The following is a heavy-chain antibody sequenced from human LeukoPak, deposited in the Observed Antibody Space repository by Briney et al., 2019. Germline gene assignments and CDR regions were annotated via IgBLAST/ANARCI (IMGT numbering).Heavy chain of an antibody. Sequence: TASETLSLTCTVSGGSISSGGYSWSWIRQHPGKGLEWIGYIYYSGSTYYNTSLKSRVTISVDTSKNQFSLKLSSVTAADTAVYYCARQFEDSYYYYYGIDVWGQGTTVTVSS. J-gene: IGHJ6*02. V-gene: IGHV4-31*03. CDR1: GGSISSGGYS. CDR2: IYYSGST. D-gene: IGHD3-10*01. CDR3: ARQFEDSYYYYYGIDV.